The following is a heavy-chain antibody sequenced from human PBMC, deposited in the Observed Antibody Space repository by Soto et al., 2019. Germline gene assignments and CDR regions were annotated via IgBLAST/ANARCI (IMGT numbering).Heavy chain of an antibody. CDR3: ARGCLLNIVVVVAATGVVDYFDY. CDR2: INHSGST. Sequence: SETLSLTCAVYGGSFSGYYWSWIRQPPGKGLEWIGEINHSGSTNYNPSLKSRVTISVDTSNNQFSLKLSSVTAADTAVYYCARGCLLNIVVVVAATGVVDYFDYWGQGTLVTVSS. CDR1: GGSFSGYY. V-gene: IGHV4-34*01. J-gene: IGHJ4*02. D-gene: IGHD2-15*01.